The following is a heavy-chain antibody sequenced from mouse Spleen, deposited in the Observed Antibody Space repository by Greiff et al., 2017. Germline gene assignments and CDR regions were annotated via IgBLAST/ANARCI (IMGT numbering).Heavy chain of an antibody. V-gene: IGHV5-9-3*01. CDR2: ISGGGSYT. CDR3: GRQGLTGNAMDY. D-gene: IGHD4-1*01. J-gene: IGHJ4*01. Sequence: EVQGVESGGGLVKPGGSLKLSCAASGFTFSSYAMSWVRQTPEKRLEWVATISGGGSYTYYPDSVKGRFTISRDNAKNTLYLQMSSLRSEDTDRYYCGRQGLTGNAMDYWGQGTSGTVSS. CDR1: GFTFSSYA.